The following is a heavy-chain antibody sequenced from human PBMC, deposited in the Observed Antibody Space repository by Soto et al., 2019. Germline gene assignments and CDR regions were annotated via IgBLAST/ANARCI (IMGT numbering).Heavy chain of an antibody. D-gene: IGHD5-18*01. CDR2: IYYSGST. Sequence: SETLSLTCTVSGGSVSSGSYYWSWIRQPPGKGLEWIGYIYYSGSTNYNPSLKSRVTISVDTSKNQFSLKLSSVTAADTAVYYFARDFHFLGYSYGYDYYGMDVWGQGTTVTVS. CDR3: ARDFHFLGYSYGYDYYGMDV. V-gene: IGHV4-61*01. CDR1: GGSVSSGSYY. J-gene: IGHJ6*02.